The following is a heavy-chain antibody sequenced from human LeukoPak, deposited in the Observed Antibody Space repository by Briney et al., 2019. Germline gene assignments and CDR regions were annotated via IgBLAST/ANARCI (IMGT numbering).Heavy chain of an antibody. J-gene: IGHJ2*01. CDR2: FDPEDGET. V-gene: IGHV1-24*01. CDR3: ATSEYSSSSSRYFDL. D-gene: IGHD6-6*01. Sequence: ATSVKVSCKVSGYTLTELSMHWVRQAPGKGLEWMGGFDPEDGETIYAQKFQGRVTMTEDTSTDTAYMELSSLRSEDTAVYYCATSEYSSSSSRYFDLWGRGTLVTVSP. CDR1: GYTLTELS.